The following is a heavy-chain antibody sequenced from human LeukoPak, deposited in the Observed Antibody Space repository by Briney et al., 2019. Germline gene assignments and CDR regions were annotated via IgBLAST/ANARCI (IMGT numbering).Heavy chain of an antibody. CDR3: ARGRVTLGY. CDR2: ISGSGTDI. D-gene: IGHD4-23*01. V-gene: IGHV3-11*06. J-gene: IGHJ4*02. Sequence: GGSLRLSCEASGFTFSDPYMSWIRQAPGKGLECLSYISGSGTDINYADSVKGRFTISRDNAKNSLYLQMNSLRAEDTAVYYCARGRVTLGYWGQGTLVTVSS. CDR1: GFTFSDPY.